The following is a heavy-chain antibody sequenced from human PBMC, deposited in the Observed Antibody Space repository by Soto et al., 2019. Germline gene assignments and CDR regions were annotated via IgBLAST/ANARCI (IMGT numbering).Heavy chain of an antibody. CDR2: IRGKTSGGKK. Sequence: EVRLVESGGSLVEPGGSLRLSCAASGFTLSNAWINWVRQAPGKGLEWVGGIRGKTSGGKKDFAAPVKGRFAISRDDSKDMVYLQMNSLRTEDTAVYYCNTDSLFTGVLVRFDFWGHGTLVTVSS. J-gene: IGHJ4*01. CDR3: NTDSLFTGVLVRFDF. D-gene: IGHD2-8*02. CDR1: GFTLSNAW. V-gene: IGHV3-15*07.